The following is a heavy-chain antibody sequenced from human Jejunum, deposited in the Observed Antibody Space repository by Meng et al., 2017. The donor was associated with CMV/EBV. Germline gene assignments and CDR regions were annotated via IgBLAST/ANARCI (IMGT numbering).Heavy chain of an antibody. CDR2: ISTGGGAI. V-gene: IGHV3-23*01. J-gene: IGHJ4*02. CDR3: AKNYADIVIPAIDY. Sequence: GFTFSPYALSWVRQAPGKGLEWISGISTGGGAIYYAKSVEGRFTVSRDNSKDTLYLQMNSLRAEDTAVYYCAKNYADIVIPAIDYWGQGTLVTVSS. D-gene: IGHD5-12*01. CDR1: GFTFSPYA.